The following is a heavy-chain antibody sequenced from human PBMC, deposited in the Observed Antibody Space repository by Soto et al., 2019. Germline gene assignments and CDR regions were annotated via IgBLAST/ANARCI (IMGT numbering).Heavy chain of an antibody. CDR2: ISGSGGST. J-gene: IGHJ6*02. CDR3: AKNGILSGTVTSYYYSGMDV. D-gene: IGHD4-17*01. V-gene: IGHV3-23*01. CDR1: GFTFSSYA. Sequence: GGSLILSCAASGFTFSSYAMSWVRQAPGKGLEWVSAISGSGGSTYYADSVKGRFTISRDNSKNTLYLQMNSLRAEDTAVYYCAKNGILSGTVTSYYYSGMDVWGQGTTVTVSS.